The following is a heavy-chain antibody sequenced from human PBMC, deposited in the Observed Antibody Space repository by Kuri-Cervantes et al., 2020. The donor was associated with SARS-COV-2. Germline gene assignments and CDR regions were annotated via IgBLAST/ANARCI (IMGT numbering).Heavy chain of an antibody. CDR1: GGSFSGYY. CDR2: INHSGST. V-gene: IGHV4-34*01. J-gene: IGHJ6*02. Sequence: SETLSLTCAVYGGSFSGYYWSWIRQPPGKGLEWIGEINHSGSTNYNPSLKSRVTISVDTSKNQFSLKLSSVTAADTAVYYCARGVVGYCTNGVCCRPYYYGMDVWGQGTTVTVSS. D-gene: IGHD2-8*01. CDR3: ARGVVGYCTNGVCCRPYYYGMDV.